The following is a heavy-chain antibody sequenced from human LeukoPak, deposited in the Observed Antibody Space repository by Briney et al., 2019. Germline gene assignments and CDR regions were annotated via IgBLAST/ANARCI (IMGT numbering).Heavy chain of an antibody. CDR3: AKAPQYDILTGYADY. V-gene: IGHV3-9*01. CDR2: ISWNGGSI. D-gene: IGHD3-9*01. CDR1: GFTFDDYA. J-gene: IGHJ4*02. Sequence: PGGSLRLSCAASGFTFDDYAMHWVRQAPGKGLEWVSGISWNGGSIGYADSVKGRFTISRDNAKNSLYLQMNSLRAEDTALYYCAKAPQYDILTGYADYWGQGTLVTVSS.